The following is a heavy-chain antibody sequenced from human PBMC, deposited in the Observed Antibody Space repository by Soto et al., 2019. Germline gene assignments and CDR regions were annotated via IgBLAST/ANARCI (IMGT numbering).Heavy chain of an antibody. CDR1: GFTVSSNY. Sequence: GGSLRLSCAASGFTVSSNYMSWVRQAPGKGLEWVSVIYSGGSTYYADSVKGRFTISRDNSKNTLYLQMNSLRAEDTAVYYCARRPGYGYYCSGGSCYSGFSAFDIWGQGTMVTVSS. CDR2: IYSGGST. D-gene: IGHD2-15*01. CDR3: ARRPGYGYYCSGGSCYSGFSAFDI. V-gene: IGHV3-53*01. J-gene: IGHJ3*02.